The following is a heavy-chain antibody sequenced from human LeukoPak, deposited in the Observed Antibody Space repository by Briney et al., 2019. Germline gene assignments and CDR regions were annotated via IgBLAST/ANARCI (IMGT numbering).Heavy chain of an antibody. V-gene: IGHV1-8*03. CDR2: MNPNTGNT. Sequence: AASVKVSCKASGGTFSSYAISWVRQAPGQGLEWMGWMNPNTGNTVYAQKLQGRVTFTRNTSITTAYMELSSLTSEDTAVYYCARDPALEGTEDYRDFGGVESVDAFDVWGQGTMVTVFS. D-gene: IGHD4-23*01. CDR1: GGTFSSYA. J-gene: IGHJ3*01. CDR3: ARDPALEGTEDYRDFGGVESVDAFDV.